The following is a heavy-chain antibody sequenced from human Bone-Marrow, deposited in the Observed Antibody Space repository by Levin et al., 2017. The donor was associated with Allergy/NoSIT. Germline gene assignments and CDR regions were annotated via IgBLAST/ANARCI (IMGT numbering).Heavy chain of an antibody. J-gene: IGHJ3*02. Sequence: GESLKISCKASGYTFTSYDINWVRQATGQGLEWMGWMNPNSGNTGYAQKFQGRVTMTRNTSISTAYMELSSLRSEDTAVYYCARFSLDSYYDFWSGYRVAFDIWGQGTMVTVSS. V-gene: IGHV1-8*01. CDR2: MNPNSGNT. CDR1: GYTFTSYD. CDR3: ARFSLDSYYDFWSGYRVAFDI. D-gene: IGHD3-3*01.